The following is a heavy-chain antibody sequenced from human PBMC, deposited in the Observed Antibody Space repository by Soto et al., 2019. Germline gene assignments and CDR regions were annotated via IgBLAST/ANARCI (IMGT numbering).Heavy chain of an antibody. J-gene: IGHJ4*02. Sequence: SETLSLTCTVSGGSVSSGSYYWSWIRQPPGKGLEWIGYIYYSGSTNYNPSLKSRVTISVDTSKNQFSLKLSSVTAADTAVYYCARVWRGHFDYWGQGTLVTVSS. CDR1: GGSVSSGSYY. CDR2: IYYSGST. V-gene: IGHV4-61*01. D-gene: IGHD3-16*01. CDR3: ARVWRGHFDY.